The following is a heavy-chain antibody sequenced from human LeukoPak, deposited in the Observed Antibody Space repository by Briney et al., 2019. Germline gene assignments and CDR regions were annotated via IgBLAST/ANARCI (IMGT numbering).Heavy chain of an antibody. CDR1: GFTFSNYA. V-gene: IGHV3-23*01. CDR3: ARDVETNVIGNLDP. J-gene: IGHJ5*02. CDR2: IKGIGDTT. Sequence: PGGSLRLSCAASGFTFSNYAMTWVRQAPGKGLEWVSAIKGIGDTTYYADSVKGRFTISKDNSKNTLYLQMTSLRAEDTAVYYCARDVETNVIGNLDPWGQGTLVTVSS. D-gene: IGHD2-8*01.